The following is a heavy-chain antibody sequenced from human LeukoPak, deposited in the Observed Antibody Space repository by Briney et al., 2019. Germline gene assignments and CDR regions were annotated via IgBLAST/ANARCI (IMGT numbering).Heavy chain of an antibody. Sequence: HPGGSLRLSCAASGFSFNNFAMHWVRQAPGKGLEWVAHISYDGSSRYNEDSVKGRFTISRDNAKNSLYLQMNSLRAEDTAVYYCARHPHYGDYFDYWGQGTLVTVSS. V-gene: IGHV3-30*04. D-gene: IGHD4-17*01. CDR3: ARHPHYGDYFDY. CDR1: GFSFNNFA. J-gene: IGHJ4*02. CDR2: ISYDGSSR.